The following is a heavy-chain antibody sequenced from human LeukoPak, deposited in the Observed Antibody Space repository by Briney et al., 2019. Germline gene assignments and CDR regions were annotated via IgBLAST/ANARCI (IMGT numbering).Heavy chain of an antibody. D-gene: IGHD1-20*01. V-gene: IGHV3-21*01. Sequence: RGSLRLFFEAFGLTLSSYSMNWVRQAPGEGPGWVSSISTSSSYIYYADSVKGRFTISRDNAKKSLYLQMNSLRAEDTAVYYCARDEYNWNVDAFDIWGQGTVVTVSS. J-gene: IGHJ3*02. CDR2: ISTSSSYI. CDR1: GLTLSSYS. CDR3: ARDEYNWNVDAFDI.